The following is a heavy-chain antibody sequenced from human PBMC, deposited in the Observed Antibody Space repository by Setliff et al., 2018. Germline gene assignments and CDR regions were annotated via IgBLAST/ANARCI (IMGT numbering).Heavy chain of an antibody. D-gene: IGHD3-10*01. J-gene: IGHJ4*02. Sequence: SETLSLTCSVSGDSISSSSYYWGWIRQPPGKGLEWIGSINYSGITYYSPSLKSRVIVSVDTSKSQFSLRLSSVTAADTAVYYCARHATYYYGSGNLPFDSWGQGTLVTVS. CDR2: INYSGIT. CDR3: ARHATYYYGSGNLPFDS. V-gene: IGHV4-39*01. CDR1: GDSISSSSYY.